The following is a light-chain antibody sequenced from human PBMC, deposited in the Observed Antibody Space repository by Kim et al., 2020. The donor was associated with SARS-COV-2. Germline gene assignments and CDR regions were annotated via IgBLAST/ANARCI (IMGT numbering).Light chain of an antibody. J-gene: IGKJ4*01. CDR3: QQSYTTPPLT. CDR1: QSIRVY. Sequence: GDRVTITCRASQSIRVYLNWYQQKPGKAPNLLISAASSLRSGVPSRFSGSGSGTDFTLTISSLQPEDFATYFCQQSYTTPPLTFGEGTKVDIK. V-gene: IGKV1-39*01. CDR2: AAS.